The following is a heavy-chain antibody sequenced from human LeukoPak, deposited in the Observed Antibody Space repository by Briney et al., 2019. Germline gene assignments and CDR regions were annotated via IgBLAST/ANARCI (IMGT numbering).Heavy chain of an antibody. D-gene: IGHD5-18*01. Sequence: GGSLRLSCAASGFTFSSYGMHWVRQAPGKGLEWVAVISYDGSNKYYADSVKGRFTISRDNSKNTLCLQMNSLRAEDTAVYYCAKGYSYGNDAFDIWGQGTMVTVSS. CDR1: GFTFSSYG. CDR3: AKGYSYGNDAFDI. V-gene: IGHV3-30*18. CDR2: ISYDGSNK. J-gene: IGHJ3*02.